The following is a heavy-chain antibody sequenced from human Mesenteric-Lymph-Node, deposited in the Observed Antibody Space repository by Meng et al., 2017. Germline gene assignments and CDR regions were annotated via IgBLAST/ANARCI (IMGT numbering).Heavy chain of an antibody. Sequence: LRLSCTVSGYSISSGYYWGWIRQPPGKGLEWLGSIYHSGNTYYNPSLKSRVTISVDTSKNQFSLKLSSVTAADTAVYYCARDNGGHYYGSGSYGRPRDYWGQGTLVTVSS. D-gene: IGHD3-10*01. CDR1: GYSISSGYY. V-gene: IGHV4-38-2*02. CDR2: IYHSGNT. J-gene: IGHJ4*02. CDR3: ARDNGGHYYGSGSYGRPRDY.